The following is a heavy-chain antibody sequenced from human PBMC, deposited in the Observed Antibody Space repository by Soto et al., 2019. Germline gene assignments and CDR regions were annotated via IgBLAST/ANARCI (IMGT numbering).Heavy chain of an antibody. CDR3: AKERWLRPDY. CDR2: XSXRXGXT. J-gene: IGHJ4*02. V-gene: IGHV3-23*01. Sequence: PGGSQRLSCAASGFTFSSYAMSWVRQAPGKGLEXVXXXSXRXGXTXXXXSGKGRFTISRDNSKNTLYLKMNSLRDEDTAVYYCAKERWLRPDYWGQGTLLTGSS. D-gene: IGHD5-12*01. CDR1: GFTFSSYA.